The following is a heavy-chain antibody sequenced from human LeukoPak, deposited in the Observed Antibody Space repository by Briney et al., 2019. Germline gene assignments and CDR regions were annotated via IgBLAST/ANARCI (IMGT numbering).Heavy chain of an antibody. CDR3: ARVYSYGFGDYFDY. J-gene: IGHJ4*02. CDR2: IYHSGST. CDR1: GGSISSGGYY. V-gene: IGHV4-30-2*01. Sequence: SETLSLTCTVSGGSISSGGYYWSWIRQPPGKGLEWIGYIYHSGSTYYNPSLKSRVTISVDRSKNQFSLKLSSVTAADTAAYYCARVYSYGFGDYFDYWGQGTLVTVSS. D-gene: IGHD5-18*01.